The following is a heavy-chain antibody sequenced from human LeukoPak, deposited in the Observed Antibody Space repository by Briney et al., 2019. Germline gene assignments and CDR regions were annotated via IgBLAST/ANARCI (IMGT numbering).Heavy chain of an antibody. CDR3: ARAVVVPAAMPGRPYSSSRQRAFDI. Sequence: GGSLRLSCAASGFTFSSYAMSWVRQAPGKGLEWVSAISGSGGSTYYADSVKGRFTISRDNSKNTLYLQMNSLRAEDTAVYYCARAVVVPAAMPGRPYSSSRQRAFDIWGQGTMVTVSS. CDR1: GFTFSSYA. D-gene: IGHD2-2*01. V-gene: IGHV3-23*01. J-gene: IGHJ3*02. CDR2: ISGSGGST.